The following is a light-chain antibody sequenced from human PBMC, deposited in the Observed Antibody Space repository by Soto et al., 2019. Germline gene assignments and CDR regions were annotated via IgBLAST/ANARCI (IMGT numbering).Light chain of an antibody. Sequence: QSALTQPPSASGSPGQSVTISCTGTSSDVGGYNYVSWYQQHPGKAPKLMIYEVSKRPSVVPDRFSGSKSGNTASLTVSGLQAEDEADYYCSSYAGSNNFGVFGTGTKVTVL. CDR1: SSDVGGYNY. CDR2: EVS. CDR3: SSYAGSNNFGV. J-gene: IGLJ1*01. V-gene: IGLV2-8*01.